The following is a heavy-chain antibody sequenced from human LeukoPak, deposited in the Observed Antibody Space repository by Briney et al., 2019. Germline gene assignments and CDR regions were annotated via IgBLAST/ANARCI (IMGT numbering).Heavy chain of an antibody. CDR1: GGTFSSYA. Sequence: ASVKVSCKASGGTFSSYAISWVRLALGQGLEWMGGIIPIFGTANYAQKFQGRVTITTDESTSTAYMELSSLRSEDTAVYYCARGRYCSSTSCWDMDVWGKGTTVTVSS. J-gene: IGHJ6*03. V-gene: IGHV1-69*05. CDR3: ARGRYCSSTSCWDMDV. CDR2: IIPIFGTA. D-gene: IGHD2-2*01.